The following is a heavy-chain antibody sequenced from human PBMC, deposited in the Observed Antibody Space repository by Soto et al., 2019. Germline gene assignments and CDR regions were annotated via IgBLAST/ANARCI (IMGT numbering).Heavy chain of an antibody. CDR2: IYPGDSDT. V-gene: IGHV5-51*01. CDR1: GYSFVIYC. Sequence: GESLKISCKGSGYSFVIYCIAWVRQMPGKGLEWMGSIYPGDSDTTYSPSIQGQVTISADKSSTTVYLQWSTLKASDTAMYYCAKTDGYEVEYWGQGTQVTVSS. D-gene: IGHD5-18*01. CDR3: AKTDGYEVEY. J-gene: IGHJ4*02.